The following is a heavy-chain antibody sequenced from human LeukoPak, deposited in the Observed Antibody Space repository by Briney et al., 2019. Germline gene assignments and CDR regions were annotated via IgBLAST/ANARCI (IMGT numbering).Heavy chain of an antibody. CDR1: GGSISSSSYY. Sequence: SETLSLTCTVSGGSISSSSYYWGWIRQPPGKGLEWIGYIYHSGSTYYNPSLKSRVTISVDRSKNQFSLKLSSVTAADTAVYYCARTGYGDGFERYFDLWGRGTLVTVSS. D-gene: IGHD3-9*01. CDR3: ARTGYGDGFERYFDL. V-gene: IGHV4-39*07. CDR2: IYHSGST. J-gene: IGHJ2*01.